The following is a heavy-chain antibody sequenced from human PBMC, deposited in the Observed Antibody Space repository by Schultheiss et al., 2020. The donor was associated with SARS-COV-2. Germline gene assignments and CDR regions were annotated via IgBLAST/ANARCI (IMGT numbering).Heavy chain of an antibody. CDR3: ARDWGWLVRYFDY. CDR2: ISSSSSTI. D-gene: IGHD6-19*01. V-gene: IGHV3-48*01. CDR1: GFTFSSYA. J-gene: IGHJ4*02. Sequence: GGSLRLSCAASGFTFSSYAMHWVRQAPGKGLEWVSYISSSSSTIYYADSVKGRFTISRDNSKNTLYLQMNSLRAEDTAVYYCARDWGWLVRYFDYWGQGTLVTVSS.